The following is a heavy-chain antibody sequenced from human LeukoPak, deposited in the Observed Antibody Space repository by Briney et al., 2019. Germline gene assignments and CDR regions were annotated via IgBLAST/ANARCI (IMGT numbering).Heavy chain of an antibody. D-gene: IGHD3-22*01. CDR3: ARFGEITDSSGYRTYFDY. J-gene: IGHJ4*02. CDR1: GYTFTSYG. CDR2: ISAYNGNT. V-gene: IGHV1-18*01. Sequence: GASVKVSCKASGYTFTSYGISWVRQAPGQGLEWMGWISAYNGNTNYAQKLQGRVTMTTDTSTSTAYVELRTLRSDDTAVYYCARFGEITDSSGYRTYFDYWGQGTLVTVSS.